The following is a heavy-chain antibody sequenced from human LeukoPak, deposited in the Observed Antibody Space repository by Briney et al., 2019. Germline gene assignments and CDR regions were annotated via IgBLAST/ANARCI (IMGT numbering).Heavy chain of an antibody. CDR3: ARGPFYYDSSGYYSGAFDI. V-gene: IGHV1-2*02. D-gene: IGHD3-22*01. CDR1: GYTFTGYY. J-gene: IGHJ3*02. Sequence: ASVKVSCKASGYTFTGYYMHWVRQAPGQGLEWMGWINPNSGGTNYAQKFQGRVTMTRDTSISTAYMELSRLRSDDTAVYYCARGPFYYDSSGYYSGAFDIWGQGTMVTVSS. CDR2: INPNSGGT.